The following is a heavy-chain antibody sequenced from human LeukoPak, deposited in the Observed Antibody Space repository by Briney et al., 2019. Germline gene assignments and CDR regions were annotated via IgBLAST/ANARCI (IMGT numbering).Heavy chain of an antibody. CDR1: GFTFSSYE. D-gene: IGHD1-26*01. V-gene: IGHV3-30*02. CDR3: AKEGYQWELCY. Sequence: PGGSLRLSCAASGFTFSSYEMNWVRQAPGKGLEWVAFIRYDGSNKYYADSVKGRFTISRDNSKNTLYLQMNSLRAEDTAVYYCAKEGYQWELCYWGQGTLVTVSS. J-gene: IGHJ4*02. CDR2: IRYDGSNK.